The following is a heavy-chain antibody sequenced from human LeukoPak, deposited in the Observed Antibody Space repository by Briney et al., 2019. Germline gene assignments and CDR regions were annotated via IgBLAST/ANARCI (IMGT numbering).Heavy chain of an antibody. CDR1: GFTFSSYA. CDR2: IYSDNT. Sequence: PGGSLRLACAASGFTFSSYAMSWVRQAPGKGLEWVSFIYSDNTHYSDSVKGRFTISRDNSKNTLYPQMNSLRAEDTAVYYCARRAGAYSHPYGYWGQGTLVTVSS. D-gene: IGHD4/OR15-4a*01. V-gene: IGHV3-53*01. CDR3: ARRAGAYSHPYGY. J-gene: IGHJ4*02.